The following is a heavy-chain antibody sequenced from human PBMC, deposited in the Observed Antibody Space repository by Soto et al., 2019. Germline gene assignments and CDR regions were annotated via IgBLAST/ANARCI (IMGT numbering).Heavy chain of an antibody. CDR2: ISSSGTSI. V-gene: IGHV3-11*01. D-gene: IGHD2-2*01. J-gene: IGHJ4*02. CDR3: ARINCTSTSCSYSFDY. Sequence: GGSLRLSCAASGFTFSDYYMSWIRQAPGKGLEWVSYISSSGTSIYYADSGKGRFTISSDNAKNLLYMQMNSLRAEVTAVFYCARINCTSTSCSYSFDYWGQGTLVTVSS. CDR1: GFTFSDYY.